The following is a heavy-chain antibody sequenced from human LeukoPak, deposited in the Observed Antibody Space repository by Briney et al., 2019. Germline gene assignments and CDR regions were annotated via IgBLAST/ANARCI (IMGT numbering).Heavy chain of an antibody. J-gene: IGHJ4*02. V-gene: IGHV1-18*04. CDR1: GYTFTSYG. CDR2: ISAYNGNT. D-gene: IGHD5-12*01. Sequence: ASVKVSCKASGYTFTSYGISWVRQAPGQGLEWMGWISAYNGNTNYAQKLQGRVTMTTDTSTSTAYMELRSLRSDDTAVYYCARDSAYSGYDLGFDYWGEGTVVTVSS. CDR3: ARDSAYSGYDLGFDY.